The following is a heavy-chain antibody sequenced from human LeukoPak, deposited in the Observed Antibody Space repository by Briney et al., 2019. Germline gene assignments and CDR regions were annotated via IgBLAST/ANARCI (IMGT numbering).Heavy chain of an antibody. CDR3: ARDACRRGNIVGATTCPIPLDY. Sequence: AASVKVSCKASGYTFSSYYIHWVRQAPGQGLEWMGIIKPSDGSTSYGQKLQGRVTMTRDMSTSTVYMELSSLRSGDTAVYYCARDACRRGNIVGATTCPIPLDYWGQGTLVTVSS. CDR1: GYTFSSYY. J-gene: IGHJ4*02. V-gene: IGHV1-46*04. D-gene: IGHD1-26*01. CDR2: IKPSDGST.